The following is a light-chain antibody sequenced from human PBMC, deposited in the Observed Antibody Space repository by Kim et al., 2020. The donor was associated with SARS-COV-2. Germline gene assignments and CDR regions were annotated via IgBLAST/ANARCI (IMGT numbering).Light chain of an antibody. J-gene: IGKJ5*01. V-gene: IGKV1-39*01. Sequence: DIQMTQSPSSLSASIGDRVTITCRASQSIDNYLNWYQQKPGKAPKLLIYAASSLQSGVPSRFSGGGSGTDFTLTISSLQPEDFATYYCQQSYSTSPFGRGTRLEIK. CDR1: QSIDNY. CDR2: AAS. CDR3: QQSYSTSP.